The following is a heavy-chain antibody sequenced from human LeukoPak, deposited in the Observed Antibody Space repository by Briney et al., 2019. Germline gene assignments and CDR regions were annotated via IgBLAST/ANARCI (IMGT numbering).Heavy chain of an antibody. J-gene: IGHJ2*01. CDR2: ISSNGVST. D-gene: IGHD1-14*01. CDR3: ARDPGGDWYFDL. CDR1: GFTFSSYS. V-gene: IGHV3-64*01. Sequence: GGSLRLSCAASGFTFSSYSMHWVRQAPGKGLEYVSTISSNGVSTYYANSVKGRFTMSRDNSKNTLYLQMNSLRAEDTAVYYCARDPGGDWYFDLWGRGTLVTVSS.